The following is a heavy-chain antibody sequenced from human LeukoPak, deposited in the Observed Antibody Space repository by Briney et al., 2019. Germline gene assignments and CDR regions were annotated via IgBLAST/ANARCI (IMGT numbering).Heavy chain of an antibody. CDR2: ISPNSGGT. D-gene: IGHD6-19*01. Sequence: ASVKVSCKASGYTFTGYYMHWVRQAPGQGLEWMGWISPNSGGTNYAQKFQGRVTMTRDMSTSTVYMELSSLRSEDTAVYYCARDDRKIALAGAVDYWGQGTLVTVSS. V-gene: IGHV1-2*02. CDR1: GYTFTGYY. J-gene: IGHJ4*02. CDR3: ARDDRKIALAGAVDY.